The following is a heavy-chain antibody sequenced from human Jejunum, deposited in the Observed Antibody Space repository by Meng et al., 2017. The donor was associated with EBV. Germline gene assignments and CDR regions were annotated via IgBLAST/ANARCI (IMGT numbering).Heavy chain of an antibody. Sequence: QLQLVRAGAEVKKAGSSVKLSCKASGYTCTRDPRHWERQAPGQRPEWMGCINPGNGETEFSQKFQGRVTITRDTSATTAYMELTSLRSEDTAVYYCASRPGFNIGPFDYWGQGTLVTVSS. D-gene: IGHD3/OR15-3a*01. CDR3: ASRPGFNIGPFDY. CDR2: INPGNGET. V-gene: IGHV1-3*01. J-gene: IGHJ4*02. CDR1: GYTCTRDP.